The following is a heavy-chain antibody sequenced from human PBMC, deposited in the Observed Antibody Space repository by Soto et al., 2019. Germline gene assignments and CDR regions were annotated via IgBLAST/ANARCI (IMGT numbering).Heavy chain of an antibody. CDR2: ISPNGDST. J-gene: IGHJ3*01. D-gene: IGHD2-8*01. CDR1: GFTFNNYA. Sequence: EVQLLESGGGLVQPGGSLRLACAASGFTFNNYAMNWVREAPGRGLEWVSIISPNGDSTYYADSVKGRFTISRENSQNTVFLQMKSLRAEDTAIYFCAKVRLTDYIRYAPHLWGQGTLVTVSS. V-gene: IGHV3-23*01. CDR3: AKVRLTDYIRYAPHL.